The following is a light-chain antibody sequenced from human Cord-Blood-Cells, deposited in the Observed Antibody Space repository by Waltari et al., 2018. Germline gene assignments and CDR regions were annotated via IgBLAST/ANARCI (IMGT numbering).Light chain of an antibody. V-gene: IGLV2-8*01. Sequence: QSALTQPPSASGSPGQSVTISCTGTSSAVGGYNYVFWYQQHPGKAPKLMIYEVSTRPSGVPDRFSGSKSGNTASLTVSGLQAEDEADYYCSSYAGSNNYVFGTGTKVTVL. J-gene: IGLJ1*01. CDR2: EVS. CDR3: SSYAGSNNYV. CDR1: SSAVGGYNY.